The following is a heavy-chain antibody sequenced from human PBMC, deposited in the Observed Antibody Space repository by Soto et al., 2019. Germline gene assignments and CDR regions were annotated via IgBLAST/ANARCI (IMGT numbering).Heavy chain of an antibody. J-gene: IGHJ6*02. CDR1: GYTFTSYD. D-gene: IGHD2-21*01. V-gene: IGHV1-8*01. Sequence: ASVKVSCKASGYTFTSYDINWVRQATGQGLEWMGWMNPNSGNTGYAQKFQGRVTMTRNTSISTAYMELSSLRSEDTAVYYCARTDCGGDCYPYGMDVGGQGTTVTVSS. CDR2: MNPNSGNT. CDR3: ARTDCGGDCYPYGMDV.